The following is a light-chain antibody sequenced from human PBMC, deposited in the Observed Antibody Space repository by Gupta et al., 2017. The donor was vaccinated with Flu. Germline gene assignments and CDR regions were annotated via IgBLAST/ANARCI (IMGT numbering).Light chain of an antibody. J-gene: IGKJ2*01. CDR2: WAS. V-gene: IGKV4-1*01. CDR3: QQYYTTPPHT. CDR1: QTILYSSNNKNY. Sequence: LGERATINCKSSQTILYSSNNKNYLAWYQQKPGQPPKLLIYWASIRESGVPDRFSASGSGTDFTLTISSLRAEDVAVYYCQQYYTTPPHTFGQGTKLEI.